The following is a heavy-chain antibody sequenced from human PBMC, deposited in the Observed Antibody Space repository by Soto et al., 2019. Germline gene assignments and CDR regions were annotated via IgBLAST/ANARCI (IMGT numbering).Heavy chain of an antibody. J-gene: IGHJ5*02. Sequence: GGSLRLSCAASGFTFDDYAMHWFRQAPGKGLEWVSLISWDGGSTYYADSVKGRFTISRDNSKNSLYLQMNSLRAEDTALYYCAKDEAGGLDFDPWGQGTLVTVSS. V-gene: IGHV3-43D*04. CDR3: AKDEAGGLDFDP. D-gene: IGHD3-16*01. CDR2: ISWDGGST. CDR1: GFTFDDYA.